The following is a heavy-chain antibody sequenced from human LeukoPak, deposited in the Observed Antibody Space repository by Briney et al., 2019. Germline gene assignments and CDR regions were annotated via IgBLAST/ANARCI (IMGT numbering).Heavy chain of an antibody. J-gene: IGHJ3*01. Sequence: SETLSLTCTVSGYFSTGYYWGWIRQPPGKGLEWMASIRPDGHTYTNSSLRHQLTISADMSRNEFSLKLNSLTAADTAVYYCARQVATKGEWAFDVWGQGTVVTVSS. V-gene: IGHV4-38-2*02. CDR2: IRPDGHT. D-gene: IGHD5-12*01. CDR1: GYFSTGYY. CDR3: ARQVATKGEWAFDV.